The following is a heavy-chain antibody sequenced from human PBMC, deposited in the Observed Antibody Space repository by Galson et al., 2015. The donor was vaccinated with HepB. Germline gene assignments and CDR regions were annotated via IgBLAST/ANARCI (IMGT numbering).Heavy chain of an antibody. Sequence: TLSLTCTVSGGSISSGGYSWSWIRQPPGKGLEWIGYIYHSGSTYYNPSLKSRVTISVDRSKNQFSLKLSSVTAADTAVYYCARGTAAGTIDYWGQGTLVTVSS. CDR1: GGSISSGGYS. D-gene: IGHD6-13*01. J-gene: IGHJ4*02. CDR3: ARGTAAGTIDY. V-gene: IGHV4-30-2*01. CDR2: IYHSGST.